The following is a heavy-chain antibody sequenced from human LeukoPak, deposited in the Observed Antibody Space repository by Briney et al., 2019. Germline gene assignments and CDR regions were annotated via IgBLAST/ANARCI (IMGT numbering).Heavy chain of an antibody. Sequence: GGSLRLSCAASGFTFDDYTMHWVRQAPGKGLEWVSLISWDGGSTYYADSVKGRFTISRDNAKNTLYLQMNSLRAEDTAVYYCARDGALYSSSWGFDPWGQGTLVTVSS. CDR1: GFTFDDYT. CDR2: ISWDGGST. CDR3: ARDGALYSSSWGFDP. J-gene: IGHJ5*02. D-gene: IGHD6-13*01. V-gene: IGHV3-43*01.